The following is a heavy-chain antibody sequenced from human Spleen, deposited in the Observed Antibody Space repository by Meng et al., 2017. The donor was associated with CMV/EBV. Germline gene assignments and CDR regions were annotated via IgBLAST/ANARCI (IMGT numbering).Heavy chain of an antibody. V-gene: IGHV1-18*01. J-gene: IGHJ5*02. D-gene: IGHD3-22*01. CDR1: GYTFTSYG. CDR2: ISAYNGNT. Sequence: QGSVVQSGAGVKKPGASVKVSCKASGYTFTSYGISWVRQAPGQGLEWMGWISAYNGNTNYAQKLQGRVTMTTDTSTSTAYMELRSLRSDDTAVYYCARLGVYYDSTGIDNWFDPWGQGTLVTVSS. CDR3: ARLGVYYDSTGIDNWFDP.